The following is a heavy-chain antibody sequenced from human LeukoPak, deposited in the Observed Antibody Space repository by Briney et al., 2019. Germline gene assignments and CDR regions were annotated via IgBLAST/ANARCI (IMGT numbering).Heavy chain of an antibody. D-gene: IGHD3-9*01. CDR2: IYYSGST. CDR3: ARDRRFQTGYSLNWFDP. V-gene: IGHV4-39*07. Sequence: PSETLSLTCTVSGGSISSSSYYWGWIRQPPGKGLEWIGSIYYSGSTYYNPSLKSRVIISVDTSKNQFSLKLSSVTAADTAVYYCARDRRFQTGYSLNWFDPWGQGTLVTVSS. J-gene: IGHJ5*02. CDR1: GGSISSSSYY.